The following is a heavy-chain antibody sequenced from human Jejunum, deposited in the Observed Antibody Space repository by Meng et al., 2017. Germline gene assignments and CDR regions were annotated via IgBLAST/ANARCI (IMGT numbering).Heavy chain of an antibody. D-gene: IGHD3-10*01. Sequence: QLQLQESGAGLVKASETLPLTCTVSGGSISGSYDYWGWIRQPPGKGLDWTGTISYSGSTYYNPSLTSRVTISMDTSKNQFSLKLSSVTAADTAVYYCARHFSGSGTWFFDSWGQGALVTVSS. CDR2: ISYSGST. V-gene: IGHV4-39*01. J-gene: IGHJ4*02. CDR3: ARHFSGSGTWFFDS. CDR1: GGSISGSYDY.